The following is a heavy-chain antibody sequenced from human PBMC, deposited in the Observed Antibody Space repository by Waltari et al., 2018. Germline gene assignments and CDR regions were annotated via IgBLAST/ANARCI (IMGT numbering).Heavy chain of an antibody. D-gene: IGHD2-8*01. J-gene: IGHJ4*02. CDR1: GGSISSGSSY. CDR3: ARVPFYCTNGVCYYYFDY. Sequence: QVQLQESGPGLVKPSQTLSLTCTVPGGSISSGSSYWRWLRQPAGKGLEWIGRIYTSGSTNYNPSLKSRVTISVDTSKNQFSLKLSSVTAADTAVYYCARVPFYCTNGVCYYYFDYWGQGTLVTVSS. V-gene: IGHV4-61*02. CDR2: IYTSGST.